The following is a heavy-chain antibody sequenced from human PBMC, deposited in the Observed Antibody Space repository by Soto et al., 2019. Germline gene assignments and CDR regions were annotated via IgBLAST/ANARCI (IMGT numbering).Heavy chain of an antibody. J-gene: IGHJ3*01. CDR2: IIPMFGIP. CDR1: GGTLNKHA. D-gene: IGHD6-19*01. V-gene: IGHV1-69*01. Sequence: QVPLVQSVAEVKKPGSSVQVSCRASGGTLNKHAITWVLRAPGQVLEWLGGIIPMFGIPNYPQKFQGRVTITADDSTNTSHMELIGLTSDDTDVYYCSRGGTSGWLKGAYDVWGQGTMVTVSS. CDR3: SRGGTSGWLKGAYDV.